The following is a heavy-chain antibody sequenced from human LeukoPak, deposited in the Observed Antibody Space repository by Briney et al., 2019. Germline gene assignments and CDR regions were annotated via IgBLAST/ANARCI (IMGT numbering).Heavy chain of an antibody. CDR3: ARDLIVVVPAAISYWYFDL. V-gene: IGHV1-18*01. D-gene: IGHD2-2*02. Sequence: ASVKVSCKASGGTFSSYAIGWVRQAPGQGLEWMGWISAYNGNTNFALKLQGRVTMTTDTSTSTAYMELRSLRSDDTAVYYCARDLIVVVPAAISYWYFDLWGRGTLVTVSS. J-gene: IGHJ2*01. CDR1: GGTFSSYA. CDR2: ISAYNGNT.